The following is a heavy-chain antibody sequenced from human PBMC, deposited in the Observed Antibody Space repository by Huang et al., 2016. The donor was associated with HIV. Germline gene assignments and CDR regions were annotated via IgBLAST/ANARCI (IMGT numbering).Heavy chain of an antibody. Sequence: VESGGRLVQPGGSIRISWVGSTFSFGAYWMSWVRQTPGKGLEWVANIKQDESEKYYVESVKGRFNISRDNAKKILFLQMDNVRVEDTATYYCATKTGAMDIWGQGTAVTVS. CDR2: IKQDESEK. CDR1: TFSFGAYW. V-gene: IGHV3-7*01. CDR3: ATKTGAMDI. J-gene: IGHJ6*02. D-gene: IGHD1-7*01.